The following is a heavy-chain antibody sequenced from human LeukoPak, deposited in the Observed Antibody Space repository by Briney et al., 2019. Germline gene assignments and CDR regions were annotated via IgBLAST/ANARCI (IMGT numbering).Heavy chain of an antibody. D-gene: IGHD6-13*01. CDR2: MNPNSGNT. J-gene: IGHJ6*03. V-gene: IGHV1-8*01. CDR3: ARGGGAAADYSYYYMDV. CDR1: GYTFTSYD. Sequence: GASVKVSCKASGYTFTSYDINWVRQATGQGLEWMGWMNPNSGNTGYAQKFQGRVTMTRNTSISTAYMELRSLRSDDTAVYYCARGGGAAADYSYYYMDVWGKGTTVTVSS.